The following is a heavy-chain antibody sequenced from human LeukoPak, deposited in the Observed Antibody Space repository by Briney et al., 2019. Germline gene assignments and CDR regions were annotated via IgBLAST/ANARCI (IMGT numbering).Heavy chain of an antibody. CDR2: INHSGST. CDR3: ARRNPYRFSCSSTSCYSSDHRRGVWFDP. Sequence: SETLSLTCAVYGGSFSGYYWSWIRQPPGKGLEWIGEINHSGSTNYNPSLKSRVTISVDTSKNQFSLKLSSVTAADTAVYYCARRNPYRFSCSSTSCYSSDHRRGVWFDPWGQGTLVTVSP. V-gene: IGHV4-34*01. D-gene: IGHD2-2*01. CDR1: GGSFSGYY. J-gene: IGHJ5*02.